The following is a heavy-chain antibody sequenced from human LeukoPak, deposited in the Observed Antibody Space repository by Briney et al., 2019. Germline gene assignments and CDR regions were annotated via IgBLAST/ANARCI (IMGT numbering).Heavy chain of an antibody. CDR3: ARNDFWSYTDV. J-gene: IGHJ6*04. CDR2: ISSSSSYI. D-gene: IGHD3-3*01. V-gene: IGHV3-21*01. CDR1: GFTFSSYS. Sequence: GGSLTLSCAASGFTFSSYSMNWVRQAPGEGLEWVSSISSSSSYIYYADSVKGRFTISRDNAKNSLYLQMNSLRAEDTAVYYCARNDFWSYTDVWGKGTTVTVSS.